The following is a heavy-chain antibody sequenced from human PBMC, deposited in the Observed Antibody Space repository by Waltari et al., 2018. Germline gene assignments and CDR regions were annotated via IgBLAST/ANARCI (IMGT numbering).Heavy chain of an antibody. CDR1: GFTFSSYG. Sequence: QVQLVESGGGVVQPGRSLRLSCAASGFTFSSYGMQWVRQAPGKGLEWVAVIWYDGSNKYYADSVKGRFTISRDNSKNTLYLQMNSLRAEDTAVYYCARDEAGRYYYYGMDVWGQGTTVTVSS. J-gene: IGHJ6*02. V-gene: IGHV3-33*01. CDR3: ARDEAGRYYYYGMDV. CDR2: IWYDGSNK.